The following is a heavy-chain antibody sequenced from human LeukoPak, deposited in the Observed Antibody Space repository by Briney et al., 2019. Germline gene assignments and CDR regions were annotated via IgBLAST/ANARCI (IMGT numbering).Heavy chain of an antibody. Sequence: GGSLRLSCAASEFTFNNYGMHWVRQAPGKGLEWVAFIRYNGNNQYYADSVKGRFTISRDNSKNMLYLQMNSLRAEDTAVYYCATDGGRLATIAAIDYWGQGTLVTVSS. CDR2: IRYNGNNQ. J-gene: IGHJ4*02. CDR3: ATDGGRLATIAAIDY. D-gene: IGHD5-24*01. CDR1: EFTFNNYG. V-gene: IGHV3-30*02.